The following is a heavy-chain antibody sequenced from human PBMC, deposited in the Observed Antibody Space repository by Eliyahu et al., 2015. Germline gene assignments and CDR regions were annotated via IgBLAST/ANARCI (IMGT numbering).Heavy chain of an antibody. CDR2: IYYSGST. V-gene: IGHV4-59*01. CDR1: GGSISSYX. CDR3: ARGAQLVVYYFDY. J-gene: IGHJ4*02. Sequence: QVQLQESGPGLVKPSETLSLTCXVSGGSISSYXWXWIRQPPGKGLEWIGYIYYSGSTNYNPSLKSRVTISVDTSKNQFSLKLSSVTAADTAVYYCARGAQLVVYYFDYWGQGTLVSVSS. D-gene: IGHD6-6*01.